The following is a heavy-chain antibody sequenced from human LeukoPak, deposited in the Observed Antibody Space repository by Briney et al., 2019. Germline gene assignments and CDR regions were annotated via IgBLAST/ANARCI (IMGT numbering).Heavy chain of an antibody. CDR2: FYYSGST. J-gene: IGHJ4*02. D-gene: IGHD3-10*01. CDR3: ARETNSGVDY. V-gene: IGHV4-59*01. CDR1: GGSISSYY. Sequence: PSETLSLTCTVSGGSISSYYWSWIRQPPGKGLEWIGYFYYSGSTNYNPSLKSRVTISVGMSKNQFSLKLTSVTAADTAVYYCARETNSGVDYWGQGTLVTVSS.